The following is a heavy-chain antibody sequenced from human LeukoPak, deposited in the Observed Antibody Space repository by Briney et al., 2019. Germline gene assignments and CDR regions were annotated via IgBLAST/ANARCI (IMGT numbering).Heavy chain of an antibody. CDR1: GYTFTSYG. CDR2: ISAYNGNT. D-gene: IGHD2-2*01. J-gene: IGHJ4*02. V-gene: IGHV1-18*01. CDR3: ARANIVVVPAAIYY. Sequence: ASVNVSCKASGYTFTSYGISWVRQAPGQGLEWMGWISAYNGNTNYAQKLQGRVTMTTDTSTSTAYMELRSLRSDDTAVYYCARANIVVVPAAIYYWGQGTLATVSS.